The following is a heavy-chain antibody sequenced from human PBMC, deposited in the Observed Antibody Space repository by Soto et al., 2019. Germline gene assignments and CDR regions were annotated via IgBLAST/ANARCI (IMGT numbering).Heavy chain of an antibody. J-gene: IGHJ4*02. V-gene: IGHV3-11*06. CDR1: GFTFSDYY. CDR2: ISSSSSYT. Sequence: GGSLRLSCAASGFTFSDYYMSWIRQAPGKGLEWVSYISSSSSYTNYADSVKGQFTISRDNAKNAVYLEMNSLRAEDTAVYYCARESEDLTSNFDYWGQGTLVTVSS. CDR3: ARESEDLTSNFDY.